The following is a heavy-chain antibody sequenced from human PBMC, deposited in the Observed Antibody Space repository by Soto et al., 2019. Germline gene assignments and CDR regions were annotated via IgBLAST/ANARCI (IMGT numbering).Heavy chain of an antibody. V-gene: IGHV1-2*02. D-gene: IGHD6-19*01. Sequence: GASVKVSCKASGYTFTGYYMHWVRQAPGQGLEWMGWINPNSGGTNYAQKFQGRVTMTRDTSISTAYMELSRLRSDDTAVYYCARVRRAVAYQGSLFDPWGQGTLVTVSS. J-gene: IGHJ5*02. CDR2: INPNSGGT. CDR1: GYTFTGYY. CDR3: ARVRRAVAYQGSLFDP.